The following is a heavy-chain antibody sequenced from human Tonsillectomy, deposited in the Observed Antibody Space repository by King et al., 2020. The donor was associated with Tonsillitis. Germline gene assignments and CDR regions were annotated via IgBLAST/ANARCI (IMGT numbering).Heavy chain of an antibody. CDR1: GFTVSGNF. CDR3: ARGPTFDS. V-gene: IGHV3-53*04. J-gene: IGHJ4*02. Sequence: VQLVDSGGGLVQPGGSLRLTCIASGFTVSGNFMSWVRQAPGKGLEWVSLIDTGGRTSYTDSVKGRFTISRHNSNNTIYLQMNSLRPDDTAVYYCARGPTFDSWGQGTLVTVSS. CDR2: IDTGGRT.